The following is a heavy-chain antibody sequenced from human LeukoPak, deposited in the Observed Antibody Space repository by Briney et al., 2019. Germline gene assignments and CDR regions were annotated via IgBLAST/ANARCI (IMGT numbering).Heavy chain of an antibody. CDR3: ARGYGDYGMDV. D-gene: IGHD5-12*01. CDR1: GGTFSIYT. Sequence: ASVNVSCKASGGTFSIYTISWVRQAPGQGLEWMGRIIPILGIANYAQKFQGRVTITADKSTSTAYMELSSLRSEDTAVYYCARGYGDYGMDVWGQGTTVTVSS. J-gene: IGHJ6*02. V-gene: IGHV1-69*02. CDR2: IIPILGIA.